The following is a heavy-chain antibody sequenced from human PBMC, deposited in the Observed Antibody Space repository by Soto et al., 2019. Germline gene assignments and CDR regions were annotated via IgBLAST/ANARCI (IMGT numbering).Heavy chain of an antibody. CDR2: ISVSNGNT. CDR1: GYTFTSYG. Sequence: QVQLVQSGAEVKKPGASVKVSCKASGYTFTSYGISWVRQAPGQGLEWMGWISVSNGNTNYAQKFQGRVTLTTDTSTSTAYMELRSLRSDDTAAYYCARPATYSSSWTYDYWGQGTLVTVSS. CDR3: ARPATYSSSWTYDY. V-gene: IGHV1-18*01. D-gene: IGHD6-13*01. J-gene: IGHJ4*02.